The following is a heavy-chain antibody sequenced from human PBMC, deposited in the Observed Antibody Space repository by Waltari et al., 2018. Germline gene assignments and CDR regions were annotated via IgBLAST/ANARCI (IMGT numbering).Heavy chain of an antibody. J-gene: IGHJ4*02. V-gene: IGHV3-21*01. Sequence: EVQLVESGGGLVKPGGSLRLSCAASGFTFSSYSMNWVRPPPGKGLEWVSSISSSSSYIYYADSVKGRFTISRDNAKNSLYLQMNSLRAEDTAVYYCARDRDRSGGSCYGYWGQGTLVTVSS. CDR2: ISSSSSYI. CDR1: GFTFSSYS. D-gene: IGHD2-15*01. CDR3: ARDRDRSGGSCYGY.